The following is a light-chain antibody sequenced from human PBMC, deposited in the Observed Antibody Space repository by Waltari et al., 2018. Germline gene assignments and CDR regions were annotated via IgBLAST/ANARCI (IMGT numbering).Light chain of an antibody. J-gene: IGLJ2*01. CDR3: NSYASNSNGL. CDR1: SSDVGRYNY. Sequence: QSALTQPASVSGSPGQSIPISCTGTSSDVGRYNYAPWYQQHPGKAPKLLIYDVSNRPSGVPSRFSGSKSGNTASLTISGLQAADEAHYYCNSYASNSNGLFGGGTKLTIL. CDR2: DVS. V-gene: IGLV2-14*03.